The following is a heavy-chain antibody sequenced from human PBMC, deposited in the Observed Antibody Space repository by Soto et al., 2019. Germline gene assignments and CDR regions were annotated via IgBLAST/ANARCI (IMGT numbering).Heavy chain of an antibody. V-gene: IGHV3-9*01. CDR1: GFTFDDYA. CDR2: VCWNSRSI. CDR3: AKWGDGVEDYFDC. J-gene: IGHJ4*02. D-gene: IGHD3-10*01. Sequence: EVQLVESGGGLVQPGRSLRLSCAASGFTFDDYAMHWVRQAPVKGLERVSGVCWNSRSIGYADSVKGRFSMSRENAKNSLYLQMNSLRAEDTDLYYCAKWGDGVEDYFDCWGQGTVVTVS.